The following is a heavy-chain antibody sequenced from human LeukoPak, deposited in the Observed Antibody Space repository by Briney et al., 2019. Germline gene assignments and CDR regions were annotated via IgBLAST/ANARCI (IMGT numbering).Heavy chain of an antibody. V-gene: IGHV3-64D*09. CDR2: ISSTGGST. CDR3: VKDPYRFYYYGMDV. J-gene: IGHJ6*02. D-gene: IGHD4-11*01. CDR1: GFTFSSCA. Sequence: PGGSLRLSCSASGFTFSSCAMHWVRQAPGKGPEYGSAISSTGGSTYYADSVKGRFTISRDNSKNTLYLQMSSLRAEHTAVYYCVKDPYRFYYYGMDVWGQGTTVTVSS.